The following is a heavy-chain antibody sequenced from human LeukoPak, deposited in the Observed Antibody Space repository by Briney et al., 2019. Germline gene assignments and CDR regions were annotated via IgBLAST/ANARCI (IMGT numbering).Heavy chain of an antibody. Sequence: PSETLSLTCTVSGGSISSSSYYWGWIRQPPGTGLEWIGSIYYSGSTYYNPSLKSRVTISVDTSKNQFSLKLSSVTAADTAVYYCATSGSGSYSGNFDYWGQGTLVTVSS. V-gene: IGHV4-39*01. CDR1: GGSISSSSYY. CDR3: ATSGSGSYSGNFDY. J-gene: IGHJ4*02. D-gene: IGHD1-26*01. CDR2: IYYSGST.